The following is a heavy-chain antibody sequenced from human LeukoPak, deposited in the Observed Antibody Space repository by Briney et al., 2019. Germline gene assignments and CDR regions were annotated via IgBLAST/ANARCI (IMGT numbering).Heavy chain of an antibody. CDR2: ISSSGTAM. CDR1: GFTFSSYE. V-gene: IGHV3-48*03. Sequence: GGSLRLSCAASGFTFSSYEMNWVRQAPGKGLEWVSYISSSGTAMYYADSVKGRFTISRDDAKNSLYLHMNSLRVEDTAVYYCARRVIAVGLDYWGQGTLVTVSS. D-gene: IGHD6-19*01. J-gene: IGHJ4*02. CDR3: ARRVIAVGLDY.